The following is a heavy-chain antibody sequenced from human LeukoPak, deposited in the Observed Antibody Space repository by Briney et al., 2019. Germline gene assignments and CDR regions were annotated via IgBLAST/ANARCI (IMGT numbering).Heavy chain of an antibody. V-gene: IGHV4-59*12. Sequence: SETLSLTCTVSGGSISSYYWSWIRQPPGKGLEWIGYIYYSGSTNYNPSLKSRVTISVDTSKNQFSLKLSSVTAADTAVYYCARDIAAAGGDYWGQGTLVTVSS. CDR1: GGSISSYY. J-gene: IGHJ4*02. CDR2: IYYSGST. D-gene: IGHD6-13*01. CDR3: ARDIAAAGGDY.